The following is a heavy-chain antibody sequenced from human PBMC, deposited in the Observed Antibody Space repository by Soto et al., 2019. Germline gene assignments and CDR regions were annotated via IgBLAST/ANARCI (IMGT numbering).Heavy chain of an antibody. CDR1: GFTFDDYA. Sequence: EVQLGESGGGLVQPGRSLRLSCAASGFTFDDYAMHWVRQAPGKGLEWVSGISGNSGTIVYADSVKGRFTIPRDNAKNSLYLQMNSLRGEDTALYYCAKDMRGGSSSSRYYYGLDVWGQGTTVTVSS. V-gene: IGHV3-9*01. J-gene: IGHJ6*02. D-gene: IGHD6-13*01. CDR3: AKDMRGGSSSSRYYYGLDV. CDR2: ISGNSGTI.